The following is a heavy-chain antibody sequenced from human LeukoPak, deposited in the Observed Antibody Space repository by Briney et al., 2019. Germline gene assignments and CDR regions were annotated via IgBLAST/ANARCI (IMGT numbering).Heavy chain of an antibody. J-gene: IGHJ4*02. Sequence: ASVKVSCKASGYIFTGYYMHWVRQAPGQGLEWMGWINPNSGGTSYAQKFQGRVTITADKSTSTAYMELSSLRSEDTAVYYCARDYYGSGSYWGYFDYWGQGTLVTVSS. CDR1: GYIFTGYY. V-gene: IGHV1-2*02. CDR2: INPNSGGT. CDR3: ARDYYGSGSYWGYFDY. D-gene: IGHD3-10*01.